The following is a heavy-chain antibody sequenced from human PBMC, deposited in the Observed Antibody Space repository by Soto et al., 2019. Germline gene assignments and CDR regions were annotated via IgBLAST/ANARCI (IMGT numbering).Heavy chain of an antibody. CDR1: GFTFSNYY. CDR3: ARDLDVTTVTTSFDS. Sequence: QVQLMQSGAEVKKPGASVKVACKTSGFTFSNYYMHWLRQVPGQGLEWVGVINPSGRTTSYAQKFLGRVTVTRDASTATVYWELNSLRSGDTAVYYCARDLDVTTVTTSFDSWGQGTLVTVSS. D-gene: IGHD4-17*01. CDR2: INPSGRTT. J-gene: IGHJ4*02. V-gene: IGHV1-46*03.